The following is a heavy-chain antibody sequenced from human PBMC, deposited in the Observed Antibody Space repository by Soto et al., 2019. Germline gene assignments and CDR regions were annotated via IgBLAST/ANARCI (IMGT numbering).Heavy chain of an antibody. CDR2: ISYDGSNK. V-gene: IGHV3-30-3*01. J-gene: IGHJ4*02. D-gene: IGHD3-22*01. CDR3: ARAGYDSSGPTKYYFDY. Sequence: XGSLRLSCAASGFTFSSYAMHWVRQAPGKGLEWVAVISYDGSNKYYADSVKGRFTISRDNSKNTLYLQMNSLRAEDTAVYYCARAGYDSSGPTKYYFDYWGQGTLVTVSS. CDR1: GFTFSSYA.